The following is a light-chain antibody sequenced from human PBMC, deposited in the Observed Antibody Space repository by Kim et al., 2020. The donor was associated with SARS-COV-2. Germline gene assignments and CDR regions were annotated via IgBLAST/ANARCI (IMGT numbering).Light chain of an antibody. V-gene: IGKV1-5*01. J-gene: IGKJ4*01. CDR3: QHYDSYTLS. CDR2: DAS. Sequence: ASVGDRVTITCRASESIGRLLAWYQQKPGKAPKFLLYDASTLESGVPSRFSGSGSGTEFSLTISSLQPDDSATYYCQHYDSYTLSFGGGTKVDIK. CDR1: ESIGRL.